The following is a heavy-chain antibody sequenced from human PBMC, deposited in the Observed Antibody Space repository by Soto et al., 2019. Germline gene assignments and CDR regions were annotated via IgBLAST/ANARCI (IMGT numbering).Heavy chain of an antibody. CDR2: ISGSGRNK. D-gene: IGHD2-15*01. CDR3: VFCSRESCRRSPLDS. Sequence: EVHLLESGGGLVQSGESLRLSCAASGFNFGEYYMSWVRQGPGKGLEWVAAISGSGRNKHYADSVEGRFTISRDNARNFLYLQMNSLSADDTALYYCVFCSRESCRRSPLDSWGPGTRVTVSS. V-gene: IGHV3-23*01. CDR1: GFNFGEYY. J-gene: IGHJ4*02.